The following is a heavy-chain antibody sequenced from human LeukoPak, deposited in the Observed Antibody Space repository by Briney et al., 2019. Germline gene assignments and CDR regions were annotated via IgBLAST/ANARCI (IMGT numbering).Heavy chain of an antibody. D-gene: IGHD3-22*01. J-gene: IGHJ4*02. CDR2: ISGSGGST. CDR3: AKAPQGYYDSGAYYY. Sequence: GGSLRLSCAASGSTFSTYAVSWVRQAPGKGLEWVSAISGSGGSTYHADSVKGRFTISRDNSKNTLYLQMNSLRAADTAVYYCAKAPQGYYDSGAYYYWGQGTLVTVSS. V-gene: IGHV3-23*01. CDR1: GSTFSTYA.